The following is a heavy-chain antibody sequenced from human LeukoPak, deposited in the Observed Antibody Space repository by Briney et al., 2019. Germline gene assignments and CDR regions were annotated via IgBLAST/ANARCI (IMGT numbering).Heavy chain of an antibody. D-gene: IGHD6-13*01. V-gene: IGHV1-18*01. Sequence: EASVKVSCKASGYTFTSYGISWVRQAPGQGLEWMGWISAYNGNTNYAQKLQGRVTMTTDTSTSTAYMELRSLRSDDTAVYYCARARGAAAGTDWFDPWGQGTLVTVSS. CDR3: ARARGAAAGTDWFDP. CDR2: ISAYNGNT. CDR1: GYTFTSYG. J-gene: IGHJ5*02.